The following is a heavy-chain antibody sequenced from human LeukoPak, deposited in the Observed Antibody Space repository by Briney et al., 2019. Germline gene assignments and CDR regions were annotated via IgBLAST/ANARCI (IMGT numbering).Heavy chain of an antibody. Sequence: SETLSLTCTVSGGSIRTDNYYWGWIRQSPGKGLEYIGSIYYNGISNYNPSIKSRVTISVDTSNNQFSLKLTSVIAADTAVYYCARIPFGGVVLDSWGQGILVTVSS. J-gene: IGHJ4*02. CDR3: ARIPFGGVVLDS. D-gene: IGHD3-16*01. CDR1: GGSIRTDNYY. V-gene: IGHV4-39*01. CDR2: IYYNGIS.